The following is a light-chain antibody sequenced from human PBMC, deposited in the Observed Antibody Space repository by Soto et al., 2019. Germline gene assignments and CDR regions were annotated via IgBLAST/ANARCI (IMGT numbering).Light chain of an antibody. CDR3: QQYYNYPLT. V-gene: IGKV1-5*03. Sequence: DIQMTQSPSTLSASVGDRVTITSRASQSISSWLAWYQQKPGTAPKLLIYKASSLESGVPSRFSGSGSGTEFTLTISSLQPDDFATYYCQQYYNYPLTFGQGTKVDIK. CDR1: QSISSW. J-gene: IGKJ1*01. CDR2: KAS.